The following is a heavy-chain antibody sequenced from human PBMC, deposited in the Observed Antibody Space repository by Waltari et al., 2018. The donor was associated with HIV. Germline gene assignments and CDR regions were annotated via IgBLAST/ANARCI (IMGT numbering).Heavy chain of an antibody. CDR3: ARGRMGYWYFDL. V-gene: IGHV4-34*02. Sequence: QVQLQQWGAGLLKPSETLSLTCAVYGASFSGYYWSWIRQSPGMGLEWSGEISQSGSTNYNPPLKSRVTISVDTSKNHFSLNLSSVSAADTAVYYCARGRMGYWYFDLWGRGTLVTVSS. J-gene: IGHJ2*01. CDR1: GASFSGYY. CDR2: ISQSGST.